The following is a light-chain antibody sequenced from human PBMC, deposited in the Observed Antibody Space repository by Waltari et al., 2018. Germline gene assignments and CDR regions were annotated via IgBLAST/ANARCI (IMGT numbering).Light chain of an antibody. V-gene: IGLV2-14*01. CDR1: SNDVGGYHS. Sequence: QSALTQPASVSGSPGQSVTIFCAGTSNDVGGYHSVSWYQEHPGQAPRFIIYDVSYRPSGVSDRFSGSKSGNTASLTISGRQSEDEADYYCSSQSSNDVVLFGGRTKLTVL. CDR3: SSQSSNDVVL. CDR2: DVS. J-gene: IGLJ2*01.